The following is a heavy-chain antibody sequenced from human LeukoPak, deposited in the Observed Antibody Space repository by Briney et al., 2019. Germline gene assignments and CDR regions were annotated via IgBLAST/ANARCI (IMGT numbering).Heavy chain of an antibody. CDR1: GGTFSSYA. V-gene: IGHV1-69*01. J-gene: IGHJ4*02. CDR2: IIPIFGTA. CDR3: ARQGDLSEWPVY. Sequence: SVKVSRKASGGTFSSYAISWVRQAPGQGLEWMGGIIPIFGTANYAQKFQGRVTITADESTSTAYMELSSLRSEDTAVYYCARQGDLSEWPVYWGQGTLVTVSS. D-gene: IGHD3-16*02.